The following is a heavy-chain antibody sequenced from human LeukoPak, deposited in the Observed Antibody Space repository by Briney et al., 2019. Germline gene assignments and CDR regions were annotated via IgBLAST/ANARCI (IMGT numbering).Heavy chain of an antibody. CDR1: GFTFRAYG. Sequence: GGSLRLSCTASGFTFRAYGMYWVRHAPGKGLEWVSLISGDGGSTDYADSVKGRFTISRDNAKNSLYLQMNSLRAEDTALYYCAKDIGNLGEFFDYWGQGTLVTVSS. D-gene: IGHD3-10*01. J-gene: IGHJ4*02. CDR2: ISGDGGST. V-gene: IGHV3-43*02. CDR3: AKDIGNLGEFFDY.